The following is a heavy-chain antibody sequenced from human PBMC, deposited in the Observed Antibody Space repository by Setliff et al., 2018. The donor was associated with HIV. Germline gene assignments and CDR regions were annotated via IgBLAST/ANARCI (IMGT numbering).Heavy chain of an antibody. CDR3: ARAVAASATSVVDY. V-gene: IGHV4-39*07. Sequence: SETLSLTCTVSGGSISSSSYYWGWIRQPPGKGLEWIGEISQSGKTNYHPSLKSRITISMEASKTHFSLTLNSVTAADTAVYYCARAVAASATSVVDYWGQGIQVTVSS. J-gene: IGHJ4*02. CDR1: GGSISSSSYY. CDR2: ISQSGKT. D-gene: IGHD6-13*01.